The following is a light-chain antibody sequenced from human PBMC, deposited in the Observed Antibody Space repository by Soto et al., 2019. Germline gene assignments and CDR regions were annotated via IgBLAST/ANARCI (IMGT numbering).Light chain of an antibody. CDR1: SSDVGGYNS. J-gene: IGLJ1*01. V-gene: IGLV2-11*01. Sequence: QSALTQPRSVSGSPGQSVTISCTGTSSDVGGYNSVSWYQQHPGKAPKLMIYDVTKRPSGVPDHFSGSKSGNTASLTISGLKAEDEADYYCCSYAVTYYVFGPGTKVTVL. CDR2: DVT. CDR3: CSYAVTYYV.